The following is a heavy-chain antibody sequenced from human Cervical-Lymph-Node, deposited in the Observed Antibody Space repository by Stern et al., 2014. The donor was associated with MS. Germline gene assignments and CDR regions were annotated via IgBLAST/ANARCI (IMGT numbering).Heavy chain of an antibody. D-gene: IGHD1-20*01. CDR3: ARGGSTALNWNDPDYLDS. V-gene: IGHV1-69*01. Sequence: QVQLVQSGAEVKNPGSSVRVSCKASGGSFSSNGIRWVRQAPGQGLEWMGVIIPIFGTPNYSQRFQGRLTITADESTNTVFMELRSLTSEDTAFYYCARGGSTALNWNDPDYLDSWGQGTLVTVSS. CDR2: IIPIFGTP. J-gene: IGHJ4*02. CDR1: GGSFSSNG.